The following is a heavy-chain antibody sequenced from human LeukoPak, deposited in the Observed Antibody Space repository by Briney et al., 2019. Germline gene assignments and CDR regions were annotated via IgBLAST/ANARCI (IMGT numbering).Heavy chain of an antibody. CDR3: ARAITIFGVVITPLSYGMDV. CDR1: VGTLSIYA. CDR2: IFPIFGTA. Sequence: SVNVSCKASVGTLSIYAISWVRPAPGQGLEWVGGIFPIFGTAKYAQKFQGRVTITADESTSTAYTELSSLRSEDTAVYYCARAITIFGVVITPLSYGMDVWGQGTTVTVSS. D-gene: IGHD3-3*01. V-gene: IGHV1-69*13. J-gene: IGHJ6*02.